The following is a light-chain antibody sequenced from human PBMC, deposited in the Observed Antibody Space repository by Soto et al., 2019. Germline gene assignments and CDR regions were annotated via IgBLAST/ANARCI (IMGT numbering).Light chain of an antibody. CDR3: QQYNEWPLT. CDR2: HAS. V-gene: IGKV3-15*01. CDR1: QSVSNN. J-gene: IGKJ4*01. Sequence: EIVMTQSPATLSVSPGERAILSCRASQSVSNNLAWYQRKPGQAPSLLIYHASTRASGIPARFSGSGSGTDFTITISSLQSEDFAVYYCQQYNEWPLTFGGGTKVEIK.